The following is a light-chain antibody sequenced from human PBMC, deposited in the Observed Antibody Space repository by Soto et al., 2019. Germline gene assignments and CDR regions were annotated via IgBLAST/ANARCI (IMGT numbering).Light chain of an antibody. CDR3: MQALQTPFT. CDR1: QSLLYSNGYNY. Sequence: DIVMTQSPLSLPVTPGEPASISCRSSQSLLYSNGYNYLDWYLQKPGQSPQLLIYLGSTRASGVPDRFSGSASGTDFTLKISRVEAEDVGVYYCMQALQTPFTFGGGTKVEIK. J-gene: IGKJ4*01. CDR2: LGS. V-gene: IGKV2-28*01.